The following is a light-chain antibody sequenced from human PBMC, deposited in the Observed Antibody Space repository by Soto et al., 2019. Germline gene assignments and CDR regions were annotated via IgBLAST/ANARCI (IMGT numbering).Light chain of an antibody. CDR1: QSISNY. J-gene: IGKJ1*01. Sequence: PGSSTTLSCRASQSISNYLTWYQQKPGQAPRLLIYDASNRVPGIPDRFSASGSGTDFTLTISSLEPEDFAVYYCQQRNGWPRTFGQGTKVDIK. V-gene: IGKV3-11*01. CDR3: QQRNGWPRT. CDR2: DAS.